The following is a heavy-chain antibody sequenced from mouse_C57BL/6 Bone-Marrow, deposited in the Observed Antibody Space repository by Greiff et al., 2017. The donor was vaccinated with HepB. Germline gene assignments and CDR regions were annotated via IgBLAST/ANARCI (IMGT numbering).Heavy chain of an antibody. J-gene: IGHJ3*01. CDR2: IYPRSGNT. D-gene: IGHD2-4*01. Sequence: VQLQQSGAELARPGASVKLSCKASGYTFTSYGISWVKQRTGQGLEWIGEIYPRSGNTYYNEKFKGEATLTADKSSSTAYMELRSLTSEDSAVYFCARDEAFYYDYEFAYWGQGTLVTVSA. V-gene: IGHV1-81*01. CDR1: GYTFTSYG. CDR3: ARDEAFYYDYEFAY.